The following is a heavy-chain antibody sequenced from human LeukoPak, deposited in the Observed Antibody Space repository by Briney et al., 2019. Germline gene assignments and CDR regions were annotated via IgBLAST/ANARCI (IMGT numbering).Heavy chain of an antibody. CDR1: GFSFSSYA. CDR2: VSETGDGT. V-gene: IGHV3-23*01. CDR3: AKDYDILTGYYAPPDY. D-gene: IGHD3-9*01. Sequence: GGSLRFSCAVSGFSFSSYAMSWVRQAPGKGLEWVSTVSETGDGTYYADSVKGRFTISRDNSKNTLYLQMNSLRAEDTAVYYCAKDYDILTGYYAPPDYWGQGTLVTVSS. J-gene: IGHJ4*02.